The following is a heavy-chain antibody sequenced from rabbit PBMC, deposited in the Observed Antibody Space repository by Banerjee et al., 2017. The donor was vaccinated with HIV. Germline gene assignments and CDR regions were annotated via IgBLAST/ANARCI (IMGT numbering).Heavy chain of an antibody. Sequence: QEQLVESGGGLVQPEGSLTLTCKASGFTLSSYWICWVRQAPGKGLEWIGCIYTGSGNTVYASWAKGRFTLSKTSSTTVTLQMTSLTAADTATYFCARDLAGVIGWNFDLWGPGTLVTVS. D-gene: IGHD4-1*01. CDR2: IYTGSGNT. CDR3: ARDLAGVIGWNFDL. V-gene: IGHV1S45*01. CDR1: GFTLSSYW. J-gene: IGHJ4*01.